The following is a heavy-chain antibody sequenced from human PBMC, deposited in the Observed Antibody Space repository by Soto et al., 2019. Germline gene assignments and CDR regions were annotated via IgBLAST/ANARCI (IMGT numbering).Heavy chain of an antibody. V-gene: IGHV4-30-2*01. CDR3: ARRRLSISMIVVVIRGGVLDY. D-gene: IGHD3-22*01. CDR2: INDSGST. CDR1: GDSISSGGYS. Sequence: QLQLQESGSGLVKPSHTLSLTCAVSGDSISSGGYSWSWIRQPPGKDLEWIGYINDSGSTYYNPSLKSRVAVSVDQCKNQFSMKLGSVTAADTAVYYCARRRLSISMIVVVIRGGVLDYWGQGNLGTVSS. J-gene: IGHJ4*02.